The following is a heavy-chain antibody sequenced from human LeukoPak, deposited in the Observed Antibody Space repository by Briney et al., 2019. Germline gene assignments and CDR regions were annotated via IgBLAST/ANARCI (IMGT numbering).Heavy chain of an antibody. Sequence: GESLKISWKGSGYSFTSYWIVRGRQMPGKGLEWMGIVYPGDSDTRLSPAFQGQGPIAPGKSISTGYPQWRSLKDSDTAMHHSARLGRVVTAPSNWFDQWGQGTVLPVSS. J-gene: IGHJ5*02. CDR2: VYPGDSDT. CDR3: ARLGRVVTAPSNWFDQ. CDR1: GYSFTSYW. D-gene: IGHD2-21*02. V-gene: IGHV5-51*01.